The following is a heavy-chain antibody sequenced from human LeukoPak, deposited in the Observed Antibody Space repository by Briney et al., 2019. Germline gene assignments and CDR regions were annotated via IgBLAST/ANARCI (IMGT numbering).Heavy chain of an antibody. V-gene: IGHV1-2*02. J-gene: IGHJ1*01. D-gene: IGHD5-12*01. CDR3: AREYSASEH. CDR2: IDPYTGNT. CDR1: GYNFVGYY. Sequence: GSVKVSCKASGYNFVGYYLHWVRQAPGQGLEWMAWIDPYTGNTHYAQKFQGRITVTRDTSLSTTYMELNWLTSDDTALYYCAREYSASEHWGQGTLVTVSS.